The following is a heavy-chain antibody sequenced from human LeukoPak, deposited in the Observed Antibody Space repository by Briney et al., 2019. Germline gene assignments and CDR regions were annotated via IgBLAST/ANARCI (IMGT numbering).Heavy chain of an antibody. D-gene: IGHD4-17*01. CDR1: GFTFSSYA. V-gene: IGHV3-23*01. CDR2: ISGSGGST. Sequence: GGSLRLSCAASGFTFSSYAMSWVRQAPGKGLEWVSAISGSGGSTYYADSVKGRFTISRDNSKNTLYLQMNSLRAEDTAVYYCARDYGDLLGYFDFWGQGTLVTVSS. J-gene: IGHJ4*02. CDR3: ARDYGDLLGYFDF.